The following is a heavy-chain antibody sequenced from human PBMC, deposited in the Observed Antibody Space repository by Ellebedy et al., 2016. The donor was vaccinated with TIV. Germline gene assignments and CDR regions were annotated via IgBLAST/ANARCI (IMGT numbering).Heavy chain of an antibody. CDR1: GVSISRSY. Sequence: SETLSLTCTVSGVSISRSYWSWIRQPSGKGLEWIGYISSGGITNYSPALKSRVTISVDTSKNQFSLNLKSVTADDTAVYYCARTFTERLGGLDTHWVLDYWGQGSLVTASS. J-gene: IGHJ4*02. V-gene: IGHV4-59*01. CDR3: ARTFTERLGGLDTHWVLDY. D-gene: IGHD5-18*01. CDR2: ISSGGIT.